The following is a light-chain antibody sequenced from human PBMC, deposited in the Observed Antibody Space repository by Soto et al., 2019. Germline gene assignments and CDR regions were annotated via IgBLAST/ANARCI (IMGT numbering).Light chain of an antibody. CDR2: ENN. CDR3: GTWDSSLSAGEVV. V-gene: IGLV1-51*02. J-gene: IGLJ2*01. CDR1: SSNIGNNY. Sequence: QSVLTQPPSVSAAPGQKVTISCSGSSSNIGNNYVSWYQQLPGTAPELLIYENNKRPSGIPDRFSGSKSGTSATLGITGLQTGDEADYYCGTWDSSLSAGEVVFGGGTKVTVL.